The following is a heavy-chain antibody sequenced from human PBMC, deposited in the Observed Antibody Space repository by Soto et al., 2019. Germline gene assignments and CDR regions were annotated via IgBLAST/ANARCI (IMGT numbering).Heavy chain of an antibody. D-gene: IGHD3-22*01. J-gene: IGHJ4*02. CDR1: GGSVSSGSYY. CDR3: ARTYDSSGYSHFDY. CDR2: IYYSGST. Sequence: QVQLQESGPGLVKPSETLSLTCTVSGGSVSSGSYYWSWIRQPPGKGLEWIGYIYYSGSTNYNPSLQSRVTISVDTSKNQFSLKLSSVTAADTAVYYCARTYDSSGYSHFDYWGQGTLVTVSS. V-gene: IGHV4-61*01.